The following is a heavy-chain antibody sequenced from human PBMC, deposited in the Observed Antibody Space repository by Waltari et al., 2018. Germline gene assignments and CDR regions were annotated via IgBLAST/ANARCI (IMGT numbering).Heavy chain of an antibody. V-gene: IGHV4-38-2*01. D-gene: IGHD3-22*01. CDR3: ARGVTYYYDSSGYYFDY. Sequence: QLQLQESGPGLVKPSETLSLTCAVSGYSISSGYYWGWIRQPPGKGLEWIGSIYHSGSTYYNPSLKSRVTISVDTSKNQFSLKLSSVTAADTAVYYCARGVTYYYDSSGYYFDYWGQGTLVTVSS. CDR1: GYSISSGYY. J-gene: IGHJ4*02. CDR2: IYHSGST.